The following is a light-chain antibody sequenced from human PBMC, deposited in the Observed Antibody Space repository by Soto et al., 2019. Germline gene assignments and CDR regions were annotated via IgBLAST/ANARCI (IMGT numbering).Light chain of an antibody. V-gene: IGKV1-5*01. CDR1: QSISSW. J-gene: IGKJ1*01. Sequence: DLQMTQSPSTPSASVRDRGTITFPASQSISSWLAWYQQKPGKAPKLLIYDASSLESGVPSRFSGSGSGTEFTLTISSLQPDDFATYYCQKYNSYPWTFGQGTKVDIK. CDR3: QKYNSYPWT. CDR2: DAS.